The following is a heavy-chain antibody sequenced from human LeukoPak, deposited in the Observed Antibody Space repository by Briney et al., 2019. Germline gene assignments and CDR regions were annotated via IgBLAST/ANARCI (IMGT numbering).Heavy chain of an antibody. D-gene: IGHD2-2*02. CDR1: GYTLTELS. Sequence: GASVKVSCKVSGYTLTELSMHWVRQAPGKGLEWMGWISAYNGNTNYAQKLQGRVTMTTDTSTSTAYMELRSLRSDDTAVYYCARYCSSTSCYSGDYWGQGTLVTVSS. V-gene: IGHV1-18*01. CDR3: ARYCSSTSCYSGDY. J-gene: IGHJ4*02. CDR2: ISAYNGNT.